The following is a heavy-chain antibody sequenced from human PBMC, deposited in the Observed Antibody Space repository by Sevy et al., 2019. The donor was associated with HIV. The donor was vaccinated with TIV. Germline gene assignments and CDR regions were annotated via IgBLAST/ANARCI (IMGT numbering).Heavy chain of an antibody. CDR2: TYYRSKWYN. CDR3: ARDETYCGGDCYSVHYYYYMDV. Sequence: QSQTLSLTCAISGDSVSSNSAAWNWIRQSPSRGLEWLGRTYYRSKWYNDYAVSVKSRITINPDTSKNQFSLQLNSVTPEDTAVYYCARDETYCGGDCYSVHYYYYMDVWGKGTTVTVSS. D-gene: IGHD2-21*01. CDR1: GDSVSSNSAA. J-gene: IGHJ6*03. V-gene: IGHV6-1*01.